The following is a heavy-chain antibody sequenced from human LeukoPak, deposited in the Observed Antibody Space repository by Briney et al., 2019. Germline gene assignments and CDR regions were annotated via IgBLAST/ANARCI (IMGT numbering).Heavy chain of an antibody. V-gene: IGHV1-2*02. J-gene: IGHJ4*02. CDR1: GYTFTGYY. CDR3: ARDDYVWGSYRYDLDY. Sequence: ASVKVSCKASGYTFTGYYMHWVRQAPEQGPEWMGWINPNSGGTNYAQKFQGRVTMTRDTSISTASMELSRLRSDDTAVYYCARDDYVWGSYRYDLDYWGQGTLVTVSS. CDR2: INPNSGGT. D-gene: IGHD3-16*02.